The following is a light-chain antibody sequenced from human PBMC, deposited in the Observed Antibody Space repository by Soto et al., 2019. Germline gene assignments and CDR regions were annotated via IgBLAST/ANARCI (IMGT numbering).Light chain of an antibody. CDR1: QGISSY. V-gene: IGKV1-39*01. CDR3: QQSYNPPQT. CDR2: AAS. J-gene: IGKJ1*01. Sequence: IQLTKSPTTVSSSLGDRVTITCRASQGISSYLNWYQQKPGKAPKLLIYAASSLQSGVPARFSGSGSGTDCTLTITILQPEDFATYSCQQSYNPPQTFGQGTKVDI.